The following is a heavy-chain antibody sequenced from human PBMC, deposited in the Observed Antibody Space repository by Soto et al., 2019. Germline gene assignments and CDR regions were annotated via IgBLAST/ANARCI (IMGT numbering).Heavy chain of an antibody. J-gene: IGHJ4*02. CDR3: ARRLRILHIDY. D-gene: IGHD4-4*01. CDR2: IYYSGST. CDR1: GGSISSSSYY. V-gene: IGHV4-39*01. Sequence: QLQLQESGPGLVKPSETLSLTCTVSGGSISSSSYYWGWIRQPPGKGLEWIGSIYYSGSTYYNPSLKSRVTISVDTSKNQFSLKLSSVTAADTAVYYCARRLRILHIDYWGQGTLVTVSS.